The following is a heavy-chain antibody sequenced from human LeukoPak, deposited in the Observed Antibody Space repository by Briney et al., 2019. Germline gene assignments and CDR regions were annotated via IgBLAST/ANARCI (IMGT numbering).Heavy chain of an antibody. D-gene: IGHD3-22*01. CDR1: GVSISSYY. V-gene: IGHV4-59*12. CDR3: ARDRDYYDSSGYFNWFDP. CDR2: IYYSGST. J-gene: IGHJ5*02. Sequence: PSETLSLTCTVSGVSISSYYWSWIRQPPGKGLEWIGYIYYSGSTNYNPSLKSRVTMSVDTSKNQFSLKLSSVTAADTAVYYCARDRDYYDSSGYFNWFDPWGQGTLVTVSS.